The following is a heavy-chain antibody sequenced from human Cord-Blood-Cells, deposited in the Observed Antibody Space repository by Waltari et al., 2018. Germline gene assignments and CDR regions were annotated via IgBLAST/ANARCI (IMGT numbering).Heavy chain of an antibody. CDR2: INHSGST. Sequence: QVQLQQWGAGLLKPSETLSLTCAVYGGSFSGYYWSWIRQPPGKGLEWIGEINHSGSTNYNPSLKSRVTISVDTSKNQFSLKLSSVTAADTAVYYCARASPWVPWNYFDYWGRGTLVTVSS. CDR1: GGSFSGYY. J-gene: IGHJ4*02. CDR3: ARASPWVPWNYFDY. D-gene: IGHD1-1*01. V-gene: IGHV4-34*01.